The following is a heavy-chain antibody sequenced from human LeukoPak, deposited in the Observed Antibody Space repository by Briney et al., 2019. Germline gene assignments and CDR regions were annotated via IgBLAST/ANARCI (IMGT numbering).Heavy chain of an antibody. CDR3: ARSTTIYYYDSSGYSSGFDY. CDR2: ISYDGSNK. V-gene: IGHV3-30*04. J-gene: IGHJ4*02. D-gene: IGHD3-22*01. CDR1: GFTFSSYA. Sequence: PGGSLRLSCAASGFTFSSYAMHWVRQAPGKGLEWVAVISYDGSNKYYADSVKGRFTISRDNSKNALYLQMNSLRAEDTAVYYCARSTTIYYYDSSGYSSGFDYWGQGTLVTVSS.